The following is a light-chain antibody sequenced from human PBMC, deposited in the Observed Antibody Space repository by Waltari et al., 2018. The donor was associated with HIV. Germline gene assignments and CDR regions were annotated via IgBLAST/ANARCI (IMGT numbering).Light chain of an antibody. CDR2: EVN. J-gene: IGLJ2*01. Sequence: QSSLTQPRSVSGSPGQSVTVSCNGTSDDVGGCDCVSWYQQSPVKAPNIKIDEVNKQPAGVPERITGDKAGSTAALTVCVSQSDDEADYYCCSTGGRYTDVLLGGGTKQTVL. CDR3: CSTGGRYTDVL. CDR1: SDDVGGCDC. V-gene: IGLV2-11*01.